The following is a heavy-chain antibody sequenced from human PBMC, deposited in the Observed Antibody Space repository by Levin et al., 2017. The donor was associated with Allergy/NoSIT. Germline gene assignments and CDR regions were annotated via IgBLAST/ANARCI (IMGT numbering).Heavy chain of an antibody. CDR3: AHSLTPDYDWFKKWFDP. Sequence: SGPTLVKPTETLTLTCTFSGFSLTVSKESVGWIRQPPGKALEWLALIYWDNDIRYNPSLQSRLTITKDTSKRQVVLTMTNMDPADTATYYCAHSLTPDYDWFKKWFDPWGQGILVTVSS. CDR2: IYWDNDI. CDR1: GFSLTVSKES. D-gene: IGHD4-17*01. V-gene: IGHV2-5*02. J-gene: IGHJ5*02.